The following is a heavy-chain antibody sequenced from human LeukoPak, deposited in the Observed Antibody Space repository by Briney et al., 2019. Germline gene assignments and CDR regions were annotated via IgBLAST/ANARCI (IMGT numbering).Heavy chain of an antibody. CDR1: GFTFSSYG. D-gene: IGHD5-12*01. J-gene: IGHJ4*02. Sequence: GGSLRLSCAASGFTFSSYGMHWVRQAPGKGLEWVAVISYDGSNKYYADSVKGRFTISKDNSKNTLYLQMNSLRAEDTAVYYCAKFGGYSGYDLLGPCDYWGQGTLVTVSS. CDR3: AKFGGYSGYDLLGPCDY. CDR2: ISYDGSNK. V-gene: IGHV3-30*18.